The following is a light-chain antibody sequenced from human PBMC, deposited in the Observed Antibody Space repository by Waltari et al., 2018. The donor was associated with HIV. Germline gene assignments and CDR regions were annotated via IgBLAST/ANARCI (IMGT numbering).Light chain of an antibody. CDR2: DAR. J-gene: IGLJ2*01. Sequence: HSALTQPASVSVSSEQSITISCTGTSSDVGGYDYLSWYQHYPRKAPELLIYDARHRPSGVASRFSASKSGNTASLTISGLQAEDEADYYCASYTSSSTVVCGGGTKLTVL. CDR1: SSDVGGYDY. V-gene: IGLV2-14*03. CDR3: ASYTSSSTVV.